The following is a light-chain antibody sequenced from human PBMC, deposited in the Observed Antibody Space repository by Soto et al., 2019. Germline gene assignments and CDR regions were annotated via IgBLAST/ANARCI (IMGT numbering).Light chain of an antibody. CDR3: QQYDDWPLT. CDR1: HSVSSN. J-gene: IGKJ4*01. Sequence: EIVMTQSPATLSVSPGERATLSCRASHSVSSNLAWYQQKPGQAPRLLISGASTRATGIPARFSGSGSGTEFTLTISSLQPEDFAVYYCQQYDDWPLTFGGGTKVDIK. V-gene: IGKV3-15*01. CDR2: GAS.